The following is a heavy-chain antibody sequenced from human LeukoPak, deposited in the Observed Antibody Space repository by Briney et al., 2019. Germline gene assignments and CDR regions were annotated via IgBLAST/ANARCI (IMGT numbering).Heavy chain of an antibody. CDR2: ISAYNGNT. CDR3: ARSGIVLRQWLAASYYYYYGMDV. D-gene: IGHD6-19*01. Sequence: GASVKVSCKASGYTFTSYGISWVRQAPGQGLEWMGWISAYNGNTNYAQKLQGRVTMTRNTSISTAYMELSSLRSEDTAVYYCARSGIVLRQWLAASYYYYYGMDVWGQGTTVTVSS. J-gene: IGHJ6*02. CDR1: GYTFTSYG. V-gene: IGHV1-18*01.